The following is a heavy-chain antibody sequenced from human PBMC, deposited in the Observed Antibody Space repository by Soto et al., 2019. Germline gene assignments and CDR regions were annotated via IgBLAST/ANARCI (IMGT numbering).Heavy chain of an antibody. V-gene: IGHV3-7*01. D-gene: IGHD3-10*01. CDR2: IKQDGSEK. CDR3: ARTGGLLLWFGESPDVGAFDI. J-gene: IGHJ3*02. CDR1: GFTFSSYW. Sequence: GGSLRLSCAASGFTFSSYWMSWVRQAPGKGLEWVANIKQDGSEKYYVDSVKGRFTISRDNAKNSLYLQMNSLRAEDTAVYYCARTGGLLLWFGESPDVGAFDIWGQGTMVTVSS.